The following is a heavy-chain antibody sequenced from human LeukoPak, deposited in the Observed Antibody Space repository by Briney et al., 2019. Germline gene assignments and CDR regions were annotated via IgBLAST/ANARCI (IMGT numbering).Heavy chain of an antibody. V-gene: IGHV3-48*04. CDR2: ISSSSSTI. D-gene: IGHD1-26*01. CDR3: ARDGGGSYSDAFDI. CDR1: GFTFSSYS. J-gene: IGHJ3*02. Sequence: PGGSLRLSCAASGFTFSSYSMNWVRQAPGKGLEWVSYISSSSSTIYYADSVKGRFTISRDNAKNSLYLQMNSLRAEDTAVYYCARDGGGSYSDAFDIWGQGTMVTVSS.